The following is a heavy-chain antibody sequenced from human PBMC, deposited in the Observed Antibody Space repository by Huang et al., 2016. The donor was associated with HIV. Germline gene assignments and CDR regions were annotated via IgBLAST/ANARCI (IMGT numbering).Heavy chain of an antibody. CDR1: GFSNSSYW. V-gene: IGHV3-74*01. Sequence: EVQLVESGGGLVQPGGSLRLSCAASGFSNSSYWMHWVRQAPGKGLVWVSRINSDWSSTSYADAVKGRFTISRDNAKNTLYLQMNSLRAEDTAVYYCARDPRIQSWLNFFDYWGQGTLVSVSS. D-gene: IGHD3-22*01. CDR2: INSDWSST. J-gene: IGHJ4*02. CDR3: ARDPRIQSWLNFFDY.